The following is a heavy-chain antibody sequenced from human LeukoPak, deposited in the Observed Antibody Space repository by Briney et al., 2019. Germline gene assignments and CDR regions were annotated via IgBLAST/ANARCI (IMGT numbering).Heavy chain of an antibody. CDR3: ARDWGDLLAFGP. J-gene: IGHJ5*02. Sequence: GGSLRLSCVASGFTFNAYAMHWVRQSPGKGLEWVAVVSYDGSNTNYADSVRGRFTVSRDNSKNTVYLELQSLTTDDTDVFYCARDWGDLLAFGPWGQGTLVIVSS. CDR2: VSYDGSNT. V-gene: IGHV3-30*03. CDR1: GFTFNAYA. D-gene: IGHD3-3*01.